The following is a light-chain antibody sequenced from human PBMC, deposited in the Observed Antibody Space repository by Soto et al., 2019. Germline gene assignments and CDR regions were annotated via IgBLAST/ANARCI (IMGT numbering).Light chain of an antibody. CDR2: AAS. J-gene: IGKJ1*01. Sequence: DIQMTQSPSSLSASVGDRVTITCRASQSIRNYLNWNQQKPGKAPKLLIYAASSLQRGVPSRFSGSGSGTDFTLTISSLQLEDFATYYCQQSYSTAWTFGQGTKVEIK. V-gene: IGKV1-39*01. CDR1: QSIRNY. CDR3: QQSYSTAWT.